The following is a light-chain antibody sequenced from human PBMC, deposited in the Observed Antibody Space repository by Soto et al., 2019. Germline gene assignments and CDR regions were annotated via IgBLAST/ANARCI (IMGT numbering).Light chain of an antibody. CDR1: SSDVGDYNY. J-gene: IGLJ3*02. CDR2: DVS. V-gene: IGLV2-11*01. CDR3: CSYAGGYTWV. Sequence: QSALTQPRSVSGSPGQSVTISCTGTSSDVGDYNYVSWYQHHPGKAPKLMVYDVSKRPSGVPDRFSGSKSGITASLTISGLQAEDEADYYCCSYAGGYTWVFGGGTKVTVL.